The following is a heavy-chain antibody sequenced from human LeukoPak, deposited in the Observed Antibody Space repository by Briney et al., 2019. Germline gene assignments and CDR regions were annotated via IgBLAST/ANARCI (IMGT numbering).Heavy chain of an antibody. V-gene: IGHV4-59*01. J-gene: IGHJ4*02. CDR3: AREGWGYYFDF. D-gene: IGHD7-27*01. CDR1: GGSISSYY. CDR2: IYYTGTT. Sequence: PSETLSLTCTVSGGSISSYYWSWIRQPPGKGLEWLGYIYYTGTTNYNPSLKSRLTISVDTSKNQFSLNLSSVTSADTAVYYCAREGWGYYFDFWGQGTLVTVSS.